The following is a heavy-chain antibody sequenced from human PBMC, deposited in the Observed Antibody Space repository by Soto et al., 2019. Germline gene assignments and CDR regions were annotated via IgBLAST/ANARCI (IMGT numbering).Heavy chain of an antibody. J-gene: IGHJ6*02. Sequence: EVQLVGSGGGLVKPGGSLRLSCAASGFTFSSYSMNWVRQAPGKGLEWVSSISSSSSYIYYADSVKGRFTISRDNAKNSLYLQMNSLRAEDTAVYYCARDFWSGYSPYYYYGMDVWGQGTTVTVSS. CDR3: ARDFWSGYSPYYYYGMDV. CDR1: GFTFSSYS. CDR2: ISSSSSYI. D-gene: IGHD3-3*01. V-gene: IGHV3-21*01.